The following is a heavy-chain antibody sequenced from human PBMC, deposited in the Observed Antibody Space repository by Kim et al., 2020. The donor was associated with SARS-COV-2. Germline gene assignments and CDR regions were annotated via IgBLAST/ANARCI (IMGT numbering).Heavy chain of an antibody. J-gene: IGHJ4*01. D-gene: IGHD5-12*01. CDR3: ARDNLLIVDXXATMDY. CDR1: GFTFSSYG. Sequence: GGSLRLSCAASGFTFSSYGMHWVRQAPGKGLEWVAVIWYDGSNKYYADSVKGRFTISRXXSKNTLYLQMNSLRAEDTAVYYCARDNLLIVDXXATMDYWG. V-gene: IGHV3-33*01. CDR2: IWYDGSNK.